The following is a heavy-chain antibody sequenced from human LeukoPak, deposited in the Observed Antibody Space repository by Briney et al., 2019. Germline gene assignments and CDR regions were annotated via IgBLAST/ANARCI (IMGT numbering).Heavy chain of an antibody. D-gene: IGHD5-12*01. CDR1: GFTFSSYS. CDR2: ISTDSSYI. J-gene: IGHJ6*02. V-gene: IGHV3-21*01. CDR3: ARPGESGYVSNGLDV. Sequence: GGSLRLSCAASGFTFSSYSMTWVRQAPGKGLEWVSSISTDSSYIYYADSVKGRFTISRDNAKNSLYLQMNSLRAGDTAVYYCARPGESGYVSNGLDVWGQGTTVTVSS.